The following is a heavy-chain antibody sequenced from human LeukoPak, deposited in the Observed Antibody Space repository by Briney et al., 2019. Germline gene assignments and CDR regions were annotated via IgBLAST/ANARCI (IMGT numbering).Heavy chain of an antibody. CDR1: GFTFSSYG. CDR2: IRYDGSNK. CDR3: AKDLYYYDSSGVDY. V-gene: IGHV3-30*02. J-gene: IGHJ4*02. Sequence: GGSLRLSCAASGFTFSSYGMHWVRQAPGKGLEWVAFIRYDGSNKYYADSVKGRFTISRDNSKNTLYLQMNSLRAEDTAVYYCAKDLYYYDSSGVDYWGQGTLVAVSS. D-gene: IGHD3-22*01.